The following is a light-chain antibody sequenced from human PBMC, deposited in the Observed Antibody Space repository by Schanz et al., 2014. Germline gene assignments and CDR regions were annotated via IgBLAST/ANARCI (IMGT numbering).Light chain of an antibody. CDR1: SSDVGGYDY. CDR3: QSYDSSLSGFVV. CDR2: DVS. Sequence: QSALTQPRSVSGSPGQSVTISCTGTSSDVGGYDYVSWYQQHPGKAPKFMIYDVSKRPSGVPDRFSGSKSGTSASLAITGLQAEDEADYYCQSYDSSLSGFVVFGGGTKLTVL. J-gene: IGLJ2*01. V-gene: IGLV2-11*01.